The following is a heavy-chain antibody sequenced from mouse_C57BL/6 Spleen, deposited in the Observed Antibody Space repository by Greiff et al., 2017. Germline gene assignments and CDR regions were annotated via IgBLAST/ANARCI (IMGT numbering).Heavy chain of an antibody. D-gene: IGHD1-1*01. J-gene: IGHJ4*01. CDR3: TRGGYYYGSSYLMDY. V-gene: IGHV5-9-1*02. CDR1: GFTFSSYA. Sequence: EVKLMESGEGLVKPGGSLKLSCAASGFTFSSYAMSWVRQTPEKRLEWVAYISSGGDYIYYADTVKGRFTLSRDNARNTLYLQMSSLKSEDTAMYYCTRGGYYYGSSYLMDYWGQGTSVTVSS. CDR2: ISSGGDYI.